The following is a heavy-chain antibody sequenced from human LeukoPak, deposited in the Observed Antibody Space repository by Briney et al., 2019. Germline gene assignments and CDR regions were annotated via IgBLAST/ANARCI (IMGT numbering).Heavy chain of an antibody. J-gene: IGHJ4*02. D-gene: IGHD6-13*01. CDR1: GGSFSGHF. CDR2: ITHRGST. V-gene: IGHV4-34*01. Sequence: PSETLSLTCGVYGGSFSGHFYSWIRQPPGKGLEWIGEITHRGSTNYNPSLKSRVAMSVDTSKNHFSQNLTSVTAADTAIYYCARALAAAVINWGRGTLVTVSS. CDR3: ARALAAAVIN.